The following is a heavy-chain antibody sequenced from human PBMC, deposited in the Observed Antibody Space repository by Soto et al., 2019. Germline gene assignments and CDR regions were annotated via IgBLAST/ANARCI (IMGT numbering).Heavy chain of an antibody. V-gene: IGHV3-53*01. CDR3: AKTSVTQGAFDS. D-gene: IGHD4-17*01. Sequence: EVQLVESGGGLIQPGGSLRLSCAASGFTVSSNYMSWVRQAPGKGLEWVSVIYSGGDTYYADSVKGRFTISRDNSKNTLHLHMNSLRAEDPAGYYCAKTSVTQGAFDSWGQGTLVTVSS. J-gene: IGHJ4*02. CDR2: IYSGGDT. CDR1: GFTVSSNY.